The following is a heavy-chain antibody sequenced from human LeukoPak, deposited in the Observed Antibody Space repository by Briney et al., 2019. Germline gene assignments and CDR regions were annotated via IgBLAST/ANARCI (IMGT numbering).Heavy chain of an antibody. CDR3: ARRYSSGWPFDY. J-gene: IGHJ4*02. Sequence: PSETLSLTCTVSGGSISSSSYYWGWIRQPPGKGLEWIGSIYYSGSTYYNPSLKSRVTISVDTSKNQFSLKLSSVTAADTAVYYCARRYSSGWPFDYWGQGTLVTVSS. D-gene: IGHD6-19*01. CDR1: GGSISSSSYY. V-gene: IGHV4-39*01. CDR2: IYYSGST.